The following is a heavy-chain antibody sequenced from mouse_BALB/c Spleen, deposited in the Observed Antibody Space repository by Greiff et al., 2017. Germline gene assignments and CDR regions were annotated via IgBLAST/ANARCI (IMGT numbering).Heavy chain of an antibody. CDR1: GYSITSDYA. D-gene: IGHD1-1*01. Sequence: EVKLQESGPGLVKPSQSLSLTCTVTGYSITSDYAWNWIRQFPGNKLEWMGYISYSGSTSYNPSLKSRISITRDTSKNQFFLQLNSVTTEDTATYYCARHYDYGSSWYFDVWGAGTTVTVSS. CDR2: ISYSGST. J-gene: IGHJ1*01. CDR3: ARHYDYGSSWYFDV. V-gene: IGHV3-2*02.